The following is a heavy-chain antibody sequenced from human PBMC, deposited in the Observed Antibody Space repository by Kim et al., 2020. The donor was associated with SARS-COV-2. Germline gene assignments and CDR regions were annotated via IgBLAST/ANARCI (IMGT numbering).Heavy chain of an antibody. V-gene: IGHV3-30*01. J-gene: IGHJ4*02. CDR3: AREGTGGTGEFDY. D-gene: IGHD2-8*02. Sequence: YVDSVKGRLTISRATSKNTLYLQMNSLRAEDTAVYYCAREGTGGTGEFDYWGQGTLVTVSS.